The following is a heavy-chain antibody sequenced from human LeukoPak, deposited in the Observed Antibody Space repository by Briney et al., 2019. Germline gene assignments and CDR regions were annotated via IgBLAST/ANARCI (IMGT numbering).Heavy chain of an antibody. J-gene: IGHJ5*02. Sequence: SETLSLTCTVSGGSISGGNYYWSWIRQPAGEGLEWIGRMYTSGSTNYNPSLKSRVTISIDTSKNQCSLNLSSVTAADTAVYYCARGGVVAAANNWFDPWGQGTLVTVSS. D-gene: IGHD2-2*01. CDR1: GGSISGGNYY. CDR3: ARGGVVAAANNWFDP. V-gene: IGHV4-61*02. CDR2: MYTSGST.